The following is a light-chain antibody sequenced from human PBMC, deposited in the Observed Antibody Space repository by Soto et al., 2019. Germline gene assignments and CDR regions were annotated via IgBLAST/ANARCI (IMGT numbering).Light chain of an antibody. CDR1: RSNFGAGFE. J-gene: IGLJ2*01. CDR3: QSYDSSLGRVV. CDR2: SHI. V-gene: IGLV1-40*01. Sequence: QSVLTQPPAVSGAPGQRVTISCTASRSNFGAGFEVHWYQQLTGTAPKLLIYSHIKRPSGVPDRFSGSKSATSASLAITGLQAEDEAYYYCQSYDSSLGRVVFGGGTQLTVL.